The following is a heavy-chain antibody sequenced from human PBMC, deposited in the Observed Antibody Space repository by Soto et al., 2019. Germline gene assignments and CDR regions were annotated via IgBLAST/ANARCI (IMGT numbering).Heavy chain of an antibody. Sequence: QVQLVESGGGVVQPGRSLRLCSAASRFTFGIYAIHWVRQAPGKGLEWVAVMSYDGSNKYYADSVKGRFSISRDNSKNTLYLQMDSLRAEDTAVYYCARGGATYNYGSGTYGMDVWGQGTTVTVSS. CDR2: MSYDGSNK. J-gene: IGHJ6*02. D-gene: IGHD3-10*01. V-gene: IGHV3-30-3*01. CDR3: ARGGATYNYGSGTYGMDV. CDR1: RFTFGIYA.